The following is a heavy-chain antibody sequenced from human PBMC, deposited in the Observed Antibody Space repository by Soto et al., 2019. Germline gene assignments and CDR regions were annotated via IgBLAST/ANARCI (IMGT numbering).Heavy chain of an antibody. V-gene: IGHV1-2*02. J-gene: IGHJ6*02. Sequence: ASVKVSCKASGFTFTSSAVQWVRQARGQRLEWMGWINPNNGGTNYAQNFQGRVTMTRDTSISTAYMELSRLRSDDTAVYYCARDLGSNNWNYYGMDVWGQGTTVTVSS. D-gene: IGHD1-1*01. CDR3: ARDLGSNNWNYYGMDV. CDR2: INPNNGGT. CDR1: GFTFTSSA.